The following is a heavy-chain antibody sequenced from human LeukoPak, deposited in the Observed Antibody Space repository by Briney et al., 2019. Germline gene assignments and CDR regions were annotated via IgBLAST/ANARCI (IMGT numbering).Heavy chain of an antibody. V-gene: IGHV3-30*03. D-gene: IGHD3-22*01. CDR2: ISYDGGNK. CDR3: ASDDSSGYSLGY. J-gene: IGHJ4*02. Sequence: GGSLRLSCAASGFTFSSYGMHWVRQAPGKGLEWVAVISYDGGNKYYADSVKGRFTISRDNSKNTLYLQMNSLRAEDTAVYYCASDDSSGYSLGYWGQGTLVTVSS. CDR1: GFTFSSYG.